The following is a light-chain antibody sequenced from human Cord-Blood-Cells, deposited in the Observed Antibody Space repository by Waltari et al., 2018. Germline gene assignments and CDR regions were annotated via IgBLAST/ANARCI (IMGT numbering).Light chain of an antibody. J-gene: IGLJ3*02. CDR3: SSYTSSSTLV. Sequence: QSALTQPAYVSGSPGQSITISCTGTSSDAAGFNYISWYQQHPGKAPQLMIYDVSNRPSGGSNRFSGSKSGNTASLTISGLHAEDEADDYCSSYTSSSTLVFGGGTKLTVL. V-gene: IGLV2-14*01. CDR1: SSDAAGFNY. CDR2: DVS.